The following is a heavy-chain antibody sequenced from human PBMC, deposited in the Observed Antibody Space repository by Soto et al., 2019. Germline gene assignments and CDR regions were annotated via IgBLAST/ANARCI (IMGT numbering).Heavy chain of an antibody. Sequence: SETLSLTCTVSGGSISSGGYYWSWIRQHPGKGLEWIGYIYYSGSTYYNPSLKSRVTISVDTSKNQFSLKLSSVTAADTAVYYCARNYDSSGYYYVGYWGQGTLVTVS. CDR2: IYYSGST. J-gene: IGHJ4*02. D-gene: IGHD3-22*01. V-gene: IGHV4-31*03. CDR1: GGSISSGGYY. CDR3: ARNYDSSGYYYVGY.